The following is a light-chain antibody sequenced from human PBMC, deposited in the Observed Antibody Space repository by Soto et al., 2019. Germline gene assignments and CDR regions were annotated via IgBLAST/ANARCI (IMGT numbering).Light chain of an antibody. CDR3: QQYGSSRWT. Sequence: EIVLTQSPGTLSLSPGETATLSCRASQSFSSSYLAWYQQKPGQAPRLLIYGASCRATGIPDRFSGSGSGKDFTLTISRLAPEDFAVYYCQQYGSSRWTFGQGTKVELK. CDR2: GAS. V-gene: IGKV3-20*01. J-gene: IGKJ1*01. CDR1: QSFSSSY.